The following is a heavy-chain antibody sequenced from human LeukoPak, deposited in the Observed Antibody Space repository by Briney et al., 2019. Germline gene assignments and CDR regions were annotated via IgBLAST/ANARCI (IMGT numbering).Heavy chain of an antibody. CDR3: ASHRGYSYGYNY. J-gene: IGHJ4*02. Sequence: KASETLSLTCTVSGGSISSSSYYWGWIRQPPGKGLEWIGSINYSGSTYYNPSLKSRVTISVDTSKNQFSLKLSSVTAADTAVYYCASHRGYSYGYNYWGQGTLVTVSS. D-gene: IGHD5-18*01. CDR2: INYSGST. CDR1: GGSISSSSYY. V-gene: IGHV4-39*01.